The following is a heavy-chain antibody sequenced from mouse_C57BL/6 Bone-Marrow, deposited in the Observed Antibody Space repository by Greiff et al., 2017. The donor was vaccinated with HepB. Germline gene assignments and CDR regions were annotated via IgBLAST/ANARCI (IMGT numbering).Heavy chain of an antibody. Sequence: VKLMESGAELARPGASVKLSCKASGYTFTSYGISWVKQRTGQGLEWIGEIYPRSGNTYYNEKFKGKATLTADKSSSTAYMELRSLTSEDSAVYFCADSHYDFDYWGQGTTLTVSS. V-gene: IGHV1-81*01. J-gene: IGHJ2*01. CDR2: IYPRSGNT. CDR1: GYTFTSYG. CDR3: ADSHYDFDY. D-gene: IGHD1-1*02.